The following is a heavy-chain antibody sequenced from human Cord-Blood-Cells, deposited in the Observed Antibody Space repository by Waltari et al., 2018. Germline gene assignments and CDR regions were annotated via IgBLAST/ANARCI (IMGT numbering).Heavy chain of an antibody. D-gene: IGHD7-27*01. Sequence: EVQLVESGGGMVKPGGSLSLSCAASGLTSRSYSLNWVRQAPGKGLELVSSISSSSSYIYYADSVKGRFTISRDNAKNSLYLQMNSLRAEDTAVYYCARAAPGWYFDLWGRGTLVTVSS. J-gene: IGHJ2*01. V-gene: IGHV3-21*01. CDR2: ISSSSSYI. CDR3: ARAAPGWYFDL. CDR1: GLTSRSYS.